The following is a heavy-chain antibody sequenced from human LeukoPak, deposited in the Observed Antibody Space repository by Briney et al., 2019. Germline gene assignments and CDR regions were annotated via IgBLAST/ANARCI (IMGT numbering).Heavy chain of an antibody. J-gene: IGHJ6*02. CDR1: GYTFTSYY. Sequence: SVKVSCKASGYTFTSYYMHWVRQAPGQGLEWMGIINPSRGSTSYAQKFQGRVTMTRDTSTSTVYMELSSLRSEDTAVYYCARGAARAGSGMDVWGQGTTVTVSS. V-gene: IGHV1-46*01. D-gene: IGHD6-6*01. CDR3: ARGAARAGSGMDV. CDR2: INPSRGST.